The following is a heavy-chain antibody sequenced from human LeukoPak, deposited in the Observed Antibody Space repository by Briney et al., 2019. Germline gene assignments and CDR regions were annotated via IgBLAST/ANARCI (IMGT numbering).Heavy chain of an antibody. D-gene: IGHD3-10*01. CDR3: ARGYHYYGSGSYFDY. Sequence: SETLSLTCAVYGGSFSGYYWSWIRQPPGKGLEWIGEINHSGSTNYNPSLKSRVTISVDTSKNQFSLKLSSVTAADTAVYYCARGYHYYGSGSYFDYWGQGTLVTVSS. V-gene: IGHV4-34*01. CDR2: INHSGST. J-gene: IGHJ4*02. CDR1: GGSFSGYY.